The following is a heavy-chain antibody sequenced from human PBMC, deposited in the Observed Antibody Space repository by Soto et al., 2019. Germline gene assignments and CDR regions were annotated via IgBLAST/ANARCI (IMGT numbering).Heavy chain of an antibody. CDR2: INHSGST. D-gene: IGHD7-27*01. CDR3: ARGWGRIFDY. CDR1: GGSFSGYY. V-gene: IGHV4-34*01. J-gene: IGHJ4*02. Sequence: QVQLQQWGAGLLKPSETLSLTCAVYGGSFSGYYWNWIRQPPGKGLEWIGEINHSGSTNYNPSPKGRVTLSVDTSKNQFSLKRGSVTAADTAVYYCARGWGRIFDYWGQGTLVTVSS.